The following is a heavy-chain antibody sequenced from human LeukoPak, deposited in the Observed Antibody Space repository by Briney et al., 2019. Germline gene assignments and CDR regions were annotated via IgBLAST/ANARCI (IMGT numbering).Heavy chain of an antibody. Sequence: SETLSLTCTVSGGSISSSSYYWSWIRQPAGKGLEWIGRIYTSGSTNYNPSLKSRVTISVDTSKNQFSLKLSSVTAADTAVYYCARDGRGYDYFDYWGQGTLVTVSS. V-gene: IGHV4-61*02. CDR1: GGSISSSSYY. CDR2: IYTSGST. D-gene: IGHD5-18*01. CDR3: ARDGRGYDYFDY. J-gene: IGHJ4*02.